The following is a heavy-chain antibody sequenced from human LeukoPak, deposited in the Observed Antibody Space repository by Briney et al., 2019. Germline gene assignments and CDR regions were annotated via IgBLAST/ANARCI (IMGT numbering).Heavy chain of an antibody. Sequence: GASVKVSCKASGYXFTGYYIHWVRQAPGQGLEWMGWINPNSGGTNYAQKFQGRVTMTRDTSISTAYMELSRLRSDDTAVYYCARATKIAAAGNWFDPWGQGTLVTVSS. V-gene: IGHV1-2*02. CDR2: INPNSGGT. D-gene: IGHD6-13*01. J-gene: IGHJ5*02. CDR1: GYXFTGYY. CDR3: ARATKIAAAGNWFDP.